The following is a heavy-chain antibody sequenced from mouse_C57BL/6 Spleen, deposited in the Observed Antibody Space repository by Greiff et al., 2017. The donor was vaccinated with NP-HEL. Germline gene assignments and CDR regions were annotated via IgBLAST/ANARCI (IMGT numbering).Heavy chain of an antibody. Sequence: VQLQQSGAELVKPGASVKISCKASGYAFSSYWMNWVKQRPGKGLEWIGQIYPGDGDTNYNGKFKGKATLTADKSSSTAYMQLSSLTSEDSAVYFVAGGENYYGSSYNFDYWGQGTTLTVSS. CDR2: IYPGDGDT. D-gene: IGHD1-1*01. J-gene: IGHJ2*01. CDR1: GYAFSSYW. CDR3: AGGENYYGSSYNFDY. V-gene: IGHV1-80*01.